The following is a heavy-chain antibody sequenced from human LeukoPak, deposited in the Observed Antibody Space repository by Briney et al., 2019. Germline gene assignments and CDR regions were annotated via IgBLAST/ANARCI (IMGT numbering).Heavy chain of an antibody. D-gene: IGHD3-22*01. CDR3: ARERPYYYDSSGYYDDALDI. J-gene: IGHJ3*02. CDR2: IKSKTDGGTT. CDR1: GFTFSNAW. V-gene: IGHV3-15*01. Sequence: GGSLRLSCAASGFTFSNAWMSWVRQAPGKGLEWVGRIKSKTDGGTTDYAAPVKGRFTISRDDSKNTLYLQMNSLKTEDTAVYYCARERPYYYDSSGYYDDALDIWGQGTMVTVSS.